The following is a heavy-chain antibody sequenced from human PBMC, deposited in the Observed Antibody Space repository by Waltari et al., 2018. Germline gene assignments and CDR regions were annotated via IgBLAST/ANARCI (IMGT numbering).Heavy chain of an antibody. D-gene: IGHD2-15*01. CDR3: GTVGGAAPSLFVS. CDR2: ISPSGGGT. V-gene: IGHV1-46*02. J-gene: IGHJ4*02. CDR1: GINFNEEH. Sequence: VPLVQSGAEGKEPGASVKVSRKGSGINFNEEHLHRVRQAPGQGLLWGGVISPSGGGTTYAQRLQGRVTLTRDTSRSTLYMGLISLRSEVTAVCYCGTVGGAAPSLFVSWGQRSLVIVSS.